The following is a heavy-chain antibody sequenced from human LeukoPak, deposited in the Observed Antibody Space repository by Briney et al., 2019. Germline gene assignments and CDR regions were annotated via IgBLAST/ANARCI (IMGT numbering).Heavy chain of an antibody. V-gene: IGHV4-61*01. CDR3: ARDYSGSLDY. Sequence: PSQTLSLTCTVSGGSLSSAHGWSWIRQPPGKGLEWIGYSQNSGCTNCNPSLKSRVTISVDTSKNQFSLKLSSVTAADTAVYYCARDYSGSLDYWGQGTLVTVSS. J-gene: IGHJ4*02. CDR1: GGSLSSAHG. D-gene: IGHD3-10*01. CDR2: SQNSGCT.